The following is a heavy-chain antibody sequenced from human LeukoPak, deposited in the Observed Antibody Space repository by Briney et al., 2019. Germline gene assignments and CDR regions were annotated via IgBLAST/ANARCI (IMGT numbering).Heavy chain of an antibody. CDR3: ARGRSLAAAGTYYYYYYMDV. CDR1: GYSFTDYY. Sequence: ASVKVSCKASGYSFTDYYVHWVRQSPGEGLEWLGWINTISGGTNYGQKFQGRVTMTRDTSISTAYMELSRLRSDDTAVYYCARGRSLAAAGTYYYYYYMDVWGKGTTVTVSS. CDR2: INTISGGT. J-gene: IGHJ6*03. V-gene: IGHV1-2*02. D-gene: IGHD6-13*01.